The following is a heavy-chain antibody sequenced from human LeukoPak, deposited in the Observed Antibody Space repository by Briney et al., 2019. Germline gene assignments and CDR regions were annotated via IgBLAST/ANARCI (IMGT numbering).Heavy chain of an antibody. V-gene: IGHV1-46*01. CDR3: AREPGIAVAGTLGSDY. D-gene: IGHD6-19*01. Sequence: ASVKVSCKASGYTFTSNYMHWVRQAPGQGLEWVGIINPSGGSTSYAQKFQGRVTMTRGTSTSTVYMELSSLRSEDTAVYYCAREPGIAVAGTLGSDYWGQGTLVTVSS. CDR2: INPSGGST. CDR1: GYTFTSNY. J-gene: IGHJ4*02.